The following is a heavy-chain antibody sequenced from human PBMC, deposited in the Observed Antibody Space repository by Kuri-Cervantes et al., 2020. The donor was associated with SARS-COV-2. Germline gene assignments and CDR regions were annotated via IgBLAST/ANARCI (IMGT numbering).Heavy chain of an antibody. V-gene: IGHV3-30*03. CDR3: AILEMATIRDAFDI. CDR2: ISYDGSNK. D-gene: IGHD5-24*01. CDR1: GFTFSSYG. Sequence: GESLKISCAASGFTFSSYGMHWVRQAPGKGLEWVAVISYDGSNKYYADSVKGRFTISRDNSKNTLYLQMNSLGAEDTAVYYCAILEMATIRDAFDIWGQGTMVTVSS. J-gene: IGHJ3*02.